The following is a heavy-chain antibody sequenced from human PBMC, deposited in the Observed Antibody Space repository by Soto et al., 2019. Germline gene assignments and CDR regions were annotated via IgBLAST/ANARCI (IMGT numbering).Heavy chain of an antibody. Sequence: TLSLTCTFSGCDVSSSSYYWSWIRQPPGKGLEWIGYIYYSGSTNYNPSLKSRVTMTRDTSTSTVYMELSSLRSEDTAVYYCARDFSGPMDYWGRGTLVPVPS. J-gene: IGHJ4*02. V-gene: IGHV4-61*01. D-gene: IGHD3-10*01. CDR1: GCDVSSSSYY. CDR3: ARDFSGPMDY. CDR2: IYYSGST.